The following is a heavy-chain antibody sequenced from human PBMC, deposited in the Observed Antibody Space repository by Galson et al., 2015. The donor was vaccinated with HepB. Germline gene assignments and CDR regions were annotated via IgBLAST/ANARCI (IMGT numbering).Heavy chain of an antibody. Sequence: SLRLSCAASGFTFSSYWMHWVRQAPGKGLVWVSRSNSDGSGTSYADSVKGRFTISRDNAKNTLYLQMNSLTAEDTAVYYCARSCSSTNCYAPDYWGQGTLVTVSP. J-gene: IGHJ4*02. V-gene: IGHV3-74*01. CDR3: ARSCSSTNCYAPDY. D-gene: IGHD2-2*01. CDR2: SNSDGSGT. CDR1: GFTFSSYW.